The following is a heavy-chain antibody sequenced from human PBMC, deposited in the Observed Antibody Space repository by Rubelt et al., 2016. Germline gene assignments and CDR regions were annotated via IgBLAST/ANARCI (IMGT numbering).Heavy chain of an antibody. J-gene: IGHJ4*02. CDR3: ARGYGSGTYWFDY. CDR2: INHSGST. Sequence: GLEWIGEINHSGSTNYNPSLKSRLTVSVDTSKNHFSLRLISVTAADTAVYYCARGYGSGTYWFDYWGQGTLVTVSS. D-gene: IGHD3-10*01. V-gene: IGHV4-34*01.